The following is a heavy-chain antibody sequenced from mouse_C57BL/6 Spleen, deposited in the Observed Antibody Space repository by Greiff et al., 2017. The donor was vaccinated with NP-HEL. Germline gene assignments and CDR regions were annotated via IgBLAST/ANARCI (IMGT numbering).Heavy chain of an antibody. V-gene: IGHV1-55*01. J-gene: IGHJ2*01. CDR2: IYPGSGST. Sequence: VKLKQPGAELVKPGASVKMSCKASGYTFTSYWITWVKQRPGQGLEWIGDIYPGSGSTNYNEKFKSKATLTVDTSSSTAYMQLSSLTSEDSAVYYCAREGTYFDYWGQGTTLTVSS. CDR1: GYTFTSYW. CDR3: AREGTYFDY.